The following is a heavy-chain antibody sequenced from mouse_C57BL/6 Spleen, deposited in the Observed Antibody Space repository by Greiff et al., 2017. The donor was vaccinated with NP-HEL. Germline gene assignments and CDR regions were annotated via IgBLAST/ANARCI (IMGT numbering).Heavy chain of an antibody. J-gene: IGHJ4*01. D-gene: IGHD2-2*01. V-gene: IGHV6-3*01. Sequence: EVKVEESGGGLVQPGGSMKLSCVASGFTFSNYWMNWVRQSPEKGLEWVAQIRLKSDNYATHYAESVKGRFTISRDDSKSSVYLQMNNLRAEDTGIYYCTGRRYGYDVGAMDYWGQGTSVTVSS. CDR3: TGRRYGYDVGAMDY. CDR1: GFTFSNYW. CDR2: IRLKSDNYAT.